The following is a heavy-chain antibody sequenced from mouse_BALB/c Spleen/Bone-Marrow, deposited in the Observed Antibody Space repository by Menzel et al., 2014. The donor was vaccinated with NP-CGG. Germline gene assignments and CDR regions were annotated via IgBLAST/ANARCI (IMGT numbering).Heavy chain of an antibody. Sequence: QLQQSGPELVKPGASVKMSCKASGYTFTSYLIHWVKQKPGQGLEWIGYITPYNDDTKYNEKFKGKATLTSDKSSSTAYMELSSLTSEDSAVYYCARWGGTPYFVYLGQGPPLSASS. V-gene: IGHV1-14*01. CDR3: ARWGGTPYFVY. D-gene: IGHD4-1*01. CDR1: GYTFTSYL. J-gene: IGHJ2*01. CDR2: ITPYNDDT.